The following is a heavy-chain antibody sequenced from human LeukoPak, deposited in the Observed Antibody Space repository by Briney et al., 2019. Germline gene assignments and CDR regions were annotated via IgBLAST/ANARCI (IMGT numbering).Heavy chain of an antibody. D-gene: IGHD3-10*01. CDR3: AKDRGFGVFLQYYFDY. V-gene: IGHV3-30*18. CDR2: LSYDGSNQ. Sequence: GGSLRLSCAASGFPFSTYGMHWVRQAPGKGLEWVAVLSYDGSNQHHADSVKGRFIISRDNSKNTLYLQMNSLRPEDTAVYYCAKDRGFGVFLQYYFDYWGQGTLVTVSS. CDR1: GFPFSTYG. J-gene: IGHJ4*02.